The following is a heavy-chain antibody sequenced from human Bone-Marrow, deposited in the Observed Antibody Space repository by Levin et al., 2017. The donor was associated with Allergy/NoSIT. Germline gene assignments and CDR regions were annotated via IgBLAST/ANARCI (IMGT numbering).Heavy chain of an antibody. D-gene: IGHD2-2*01. V-gene: IGHV3-23*01. Sequence: QSGESLKISCAASGFTFSSYAMSWVRQAPGKGLEWVSAISGSGGSTYYADSVKGRFTISRDNSKNTLYLQMNSLRAEDTAVYYCAKPVSYQLLKSNWFDPWGQGTLVTVSS. J-gene: IGHJ5*02. CDR1: GFTFSSYA. CDR3: AKPVSYQLLKSNWFDP. CDR2: ISGSGGST.